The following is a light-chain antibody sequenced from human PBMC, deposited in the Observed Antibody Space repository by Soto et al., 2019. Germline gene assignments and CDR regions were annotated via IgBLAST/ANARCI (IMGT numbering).Light chain of an antibody. CDR2: DVS. Sequence: QSALTQPASVSGSPGQSITISCTGTSSNVGAYNFVSWHQQYPGKAPKLLIYDVSHRPSGIPDRFSASKSGNTASLTISGPRAEAESDYYCISYTLSNPYVFGTGTKVTVL. J-gene: IGLJ1*01. V-gene: IGLV2-14*01. CDR1: SSNVGAYNF. CDR3: ISYTLSNPYV.